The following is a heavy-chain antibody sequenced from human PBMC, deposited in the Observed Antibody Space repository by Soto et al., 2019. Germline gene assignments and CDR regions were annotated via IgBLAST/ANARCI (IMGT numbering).Heavy chain of an antibody. CDR3: TKETGDPQSFDN. CDR2: ISWDGGST. J-gene: IGHJ4*02. CDR1: GFTFDDYT. V-gene: IGHV3-43*01. D-gene: IGHD7-27*01. Sequence: EGSLRLSCAASGFTFDDYTMHWVRQAPGKGLEWVSLISWDGGSTYYADSVKGRFTISRDNSKNSLYLQMNSLRTEDTALYYCTKETGDPQSFDNWGQGTLVTVSS.